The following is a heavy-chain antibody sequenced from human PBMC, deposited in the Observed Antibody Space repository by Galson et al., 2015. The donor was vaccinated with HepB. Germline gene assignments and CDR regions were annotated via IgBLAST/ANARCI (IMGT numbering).Heavy chain of an antibody. CDR1: GGTFSSYA. V-gene: IGHV1-69*10. Sequence: SVKVSCKASGGTFSSYAISWVRQAPGQGLEWMGGIIPILGIANYAQKFQGRVTITADKSTSTAYMELSSLRSEDTAVYYCANSKGGYYYDSSGYYSGGFDYWGQGTLVTVSS. J-gene: IGHJ4*02. CDR3: ANSKGGYYYDSSGYYSGGFDY. CDR2: IIPILGIA. D-gene: IGHD3-22*01.